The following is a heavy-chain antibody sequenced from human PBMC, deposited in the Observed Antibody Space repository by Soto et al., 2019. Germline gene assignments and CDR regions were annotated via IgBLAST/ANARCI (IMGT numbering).Heavy chain of an antibody. D-gene: IGHD3-10*01. CDR3: ARQGSNEYYYYGRED. V-gene: IGHV1-69*12. CDR2: IIRIFGTP. CDR1: GGTFSSYA. J-gene: IGHJ6*02. Sequence: QVQLVQSGAEVKKPGSSVKVSCKASGGTFSSYAINWVRQAPGQGLEWMGGIIRIFGTPDYAQRFQGRVTITADESTSTAYMELSSLRSEDTAVYYCARQGSNEYYYYGREDWGQGTTVTVSS.